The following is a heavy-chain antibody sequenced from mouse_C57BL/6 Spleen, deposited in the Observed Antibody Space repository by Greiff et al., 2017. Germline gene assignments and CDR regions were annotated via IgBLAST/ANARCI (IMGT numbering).Heavy chain of an antibody. CDR3: ASGTTVVEAMDY. J-gene: IGHJ4*01. Sequence: EVKLQESGPGLVKPSQSLSLTCSVTGYSITSGYYWNWIRQFPGNKLEWMGYISYDGSNNYNPSLKNRISITRDTSKNQFFLKLNSVTTEDTATYYCASGTTVVEAMDYWGQGTSVTVSS. CDR1: GYSITSGYY. D-gene: IGHD1-1*01. CDR2: ISYDGSN. V-gene: IGHV3-6*01.